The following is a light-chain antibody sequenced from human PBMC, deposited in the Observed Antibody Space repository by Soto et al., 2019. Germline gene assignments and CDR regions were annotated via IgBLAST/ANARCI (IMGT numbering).Light chain of an antibody. CDR3: QQYDNWPPWT. J-gene: IGKJ1*01. Sequence: EIVMTQSPATLSVSPGQRATLSCRASQSVGNNLAWYQQKPGQAPRLLIYGASTREDGIPARFSGRGSGTEFTLTIASLQHEDCALYYCQQYDNWPPWTFGQGTKVEI. CDR1: QSVGNN. CDR2: GAS. V-gene: IGKV3-15*01.